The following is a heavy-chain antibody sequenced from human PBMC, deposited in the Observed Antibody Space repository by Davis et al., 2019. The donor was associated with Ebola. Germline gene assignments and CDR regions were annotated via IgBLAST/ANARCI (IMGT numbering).Heavy chain of an antibody. CDR2: MNPNSGNT. D-gene: IGHD6-19*01. V-gene: IGHV1-8*02. J-gene: IGHJ4*02. CDR3: ARSPVGWLVRRGFDY. CDR1: GGTFSSYA. Sequence: ASVKVFCKASGGTFSSYAISWVRQATGQGLEWMGWMNPNSGNTGYAQKFQGRVTMTRNTSISTAYMELSSLRSEDTAVYYCARSPVGWLVRRGFDYWGQGTLVTVSS.